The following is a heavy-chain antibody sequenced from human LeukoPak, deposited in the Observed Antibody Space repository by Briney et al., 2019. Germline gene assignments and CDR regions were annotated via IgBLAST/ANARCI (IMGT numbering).Heavy chain of an antibody. V-gene: IGHV3-21*04. CDR1: GFTFDDYG. CDR2: ISSSSSYI. Sequence: AGGSLRLSCAASGFTFDDYGMSWVRQAPGKGLEWVSSISSSSSYIYYADSVKGRFTISRDNAKNSLYLQMNSLRAEDTAVYYCAKDPRSNLAVAGRGYWGQGTLVTVSS. J-gene: IGHJ4*02. CDR3: AKDPRSNLAVAGRGY. D-gene: IGHD6-19*01.